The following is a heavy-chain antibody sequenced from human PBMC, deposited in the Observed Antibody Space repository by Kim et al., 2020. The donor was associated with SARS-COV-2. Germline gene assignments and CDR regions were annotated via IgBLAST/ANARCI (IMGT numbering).Heavy chain of an antibody. CDR2: T. V-gene: IGHV3-23*01. Sequence: TYYADSVKGRFTISRDNSKNTLYLQMNSLRAEDTAVYYCAKDPQLPSFDPWGQGTLVTVSS. CDR3: AKDPQLPSFDP. J-gene: IGHJ5*02. D-gene: IGHD3-10*01.